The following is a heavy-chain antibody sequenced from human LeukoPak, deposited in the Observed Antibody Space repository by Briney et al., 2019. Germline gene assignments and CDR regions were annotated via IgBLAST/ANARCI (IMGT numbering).Heavy chain of an antibody. CDR1: GFTFSSYA. J-gene: IGHJ5*02. Sequence: GRSLRLSYAASGFTFSSYAMPLVRQAPGKRLEWVAVISYDGSNKYYADSVKGRFTISRDNSKNTLYLQMNSLRAEDTAVYYCARGAYGETDSSSSWFDPWGQGTLVTVSS. CDR3: ARGAYGETDSSSSWFDP. V-gene: IGHV3-30*01. CDR2: ISYDGSNK. D-gene: IGHD6-6*01.